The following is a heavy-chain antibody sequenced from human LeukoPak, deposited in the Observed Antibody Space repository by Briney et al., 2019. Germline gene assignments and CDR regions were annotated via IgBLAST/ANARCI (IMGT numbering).Heavy chain of an antibody. CDR1: GYTFTSYG. J-gene: IGHJ4*02. D-gene: IGHD3-22*01. CDR2: INPNSGGT. V-gene: IGHV1-2*02. CDR3: ARVGVYYDSKGSFDY. Sequence: ASVKVSCKASGYTFTSYGISWVRQAPGQGLEWMGWINPNSGGTNYAQKFQGRVTMTRDTSISTAYMELSRLRSDDTAVYYCARVGVYYDSKGSFDYWGQGTLVTVSS.